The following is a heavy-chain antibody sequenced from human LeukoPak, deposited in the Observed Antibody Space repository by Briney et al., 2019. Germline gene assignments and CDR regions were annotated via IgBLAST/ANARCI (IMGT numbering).Heavy chain of an antibody. Sequence: GGSLRLSCAASRFTFNTYAVNWVRQAPGKGPEWVSAISGNGDITYYADSVRGRFTISRDNSKNTLYLQMNSLRAEDTAVYYCARVKRDCSGGSCYSYDYWGQGTLVTVSS. CDR3: ARVKRDCSGGSCYSYDY. V-gene: IGHV3-23*01. J-gene: IGHJ4*02. CDR2: ISGNGDIT. CDR1: RFTFNTYA. D-gene: IGHD2-15*01.